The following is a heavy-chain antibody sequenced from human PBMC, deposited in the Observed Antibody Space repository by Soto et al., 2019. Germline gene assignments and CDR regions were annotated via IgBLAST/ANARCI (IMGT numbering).Heavy chain of an antibody. J-gene: IGHJ4*02. CDR1: GFSLSTTGEG. Sequence: SGPTLVNPTQTLTLNCAFSGFSLSTTGEGVGWFRQPPGKAPEWLALIYWDDDVRYSPSLRNRLTITKDTSENQVVLTMTNIDPLDTATYYCVHGGYIGSSSFDNWGQGSLVTVSS. CDR2: IYWDDDV. CDR3: VHGGYIGSSSFDN. D-gene: IGHD5-18*01. V-gene: IGHV2-5*02.